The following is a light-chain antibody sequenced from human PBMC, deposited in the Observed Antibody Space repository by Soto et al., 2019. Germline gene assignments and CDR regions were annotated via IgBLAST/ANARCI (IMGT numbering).Light chain of an antibody. V-gene: IGKV1-27*01. Sequence: DIQMTQSPSSLSASVGDRVTITCRASQAISDYLAWYQQKPGKVPKLLIYAASTLQSGVPSRFSGSGPGTDFTLTISSLQPEDVATYYCQKYNSGPWTFGQGTKVEIK. CDR3: QKYNSGPWT. CDR2: AAS. CDR1: QAISDY. J-gene: IGKJ1*01.